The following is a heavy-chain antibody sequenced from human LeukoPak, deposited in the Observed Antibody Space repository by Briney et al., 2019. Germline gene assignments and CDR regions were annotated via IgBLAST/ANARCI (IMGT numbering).Heavy chain of an antibody. D-gene: IGHD4-23*01. CDR1: GGSISSSSYY. V-gene: IGHV4-61*05. J-gene: IGHJ3*02. CDR3: ARGGVVTRERDDAFDI. CDR2: IYYSGST. Sequence: NPSETLSLTRTVSGGSISSSSYYWGWIRQPPGQGLEWLGYIYYSGSTNYNPSLKSRVTISVDTSKNQLSLKLSSVTAADTAVYYCARGGVVTRERDDAFDIWGQGTMVTVSS.